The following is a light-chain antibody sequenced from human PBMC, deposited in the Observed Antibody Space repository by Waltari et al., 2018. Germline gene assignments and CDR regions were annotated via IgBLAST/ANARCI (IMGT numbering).Light chain of an antibody. J-gene: IGLJ2*01. CDR2: YDS. Sequence: SYVLTQPPSGSVAPGKTARITCGGNNIGSKSVHWYQQKPGQATVLVIYYDSDWPSGIPERFSGSNSGNTATLTISRVEAGDEADYYCQVWDSSSDRFGGGTKLTVL. CDR1: NIGSKS. V-gene: IGLV3-21*04. CDR3: QVWDSSSDR.